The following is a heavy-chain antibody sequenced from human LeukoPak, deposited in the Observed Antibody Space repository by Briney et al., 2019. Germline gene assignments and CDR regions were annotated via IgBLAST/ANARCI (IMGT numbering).Heavy chain of an antibody. D-gene: IGHD3-10*01. CDR2: IYSGGST. J-gene: IGHJ3*02. Sequence: GGSLRLSCAASGFTVSSNYMSWVRQAPGKGLEWVSVIYSGGSTYYADSVKGRFTISGDNSKNTLYLQMNSLRAEDTAVYYCASRLHLGLWFGELLTPDAFDIWGQGTMVTVSS. CDR3: ASRLHLGLWFGELLTPDAFDI. V-gene: IGHV3-66*01. CDR1: GFTVSSNY.